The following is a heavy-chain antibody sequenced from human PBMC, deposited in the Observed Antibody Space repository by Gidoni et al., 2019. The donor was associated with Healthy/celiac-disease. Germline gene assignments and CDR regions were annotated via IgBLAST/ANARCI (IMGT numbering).Heavy chain of an antibody. Sequence: QLQLQESGPGLVKPSETLSLTCTVSGGSISSSSYYWGWIRQPPGKGLEWIGNIYYSGSTYYNPSLKSRVTISVDTSKNQFSLKLSSVTAADTAVYYCARSPKTALGAFDIWGQGTMVTVSS. CDR2: IYYSGST. CDR3: ARSPKTALGAFDI. D-gene: IGHD5-18*01. J-gene: IGHJ3*02. CDR1: GGSISSSSYY. V-gene: IGHV4-39*01.